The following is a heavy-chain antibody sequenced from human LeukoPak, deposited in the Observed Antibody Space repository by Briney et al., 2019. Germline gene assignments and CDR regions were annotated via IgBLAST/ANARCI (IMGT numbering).Heavy chain of an antibody. CDR2: IIPIFGTA. Sequence: ASVKVSCKASGGTFSSYAISWVRQAPGQGLEWMGGIIPIFGTANYAQKFQGRVTITADKSTSTAYMELSSLRSEDTAVYYCAKGWDYYYDSSGYSWWGQGTLVTVSS. CDR3: AKGWDYYYDSSGYSW. CDR1: GGTFSSYA. D-gene: IGHD3-22*01. V-gene: IGHV1-69*06. J-gene: IGHJ4*02.